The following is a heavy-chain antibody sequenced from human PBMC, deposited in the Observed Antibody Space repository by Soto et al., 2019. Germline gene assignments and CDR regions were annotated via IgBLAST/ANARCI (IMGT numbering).Heavy chain of an antibody. J-gene: IGHJ4*02. V-gene: IGHV3-23*01. CDR3: AKDGDYEYFDY. CDR1: GFSFISYT. CDR2: INNNSGRK. Sequence: GGSLRLSCAASGFSFISYTMNWVRQAPGKGLEWVSSINNNSGRKYYADSVKGRFTISRDNSKNTLFLQMNSLKAEDTAVYFCAKDGDYEYFDYWGQGTQVTVSS. D-gene: IGHD3-22*01.